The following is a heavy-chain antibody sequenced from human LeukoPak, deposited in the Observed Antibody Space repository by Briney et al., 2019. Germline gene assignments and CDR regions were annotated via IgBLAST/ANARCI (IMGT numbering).Heavy chain of an antibody. J-gene: IGHJ4*02. CDR1: GFTFSYYW. D-gene: IGHD3-10*01. CDR2: IKEDGSDQ. V-gene: IGHV3-7*01. Sequence: GGSLRLSCSASGFTFSYYWLSWVRQAPGKGLEWVANIKEDGSDQYYVDSVKGRFTISRDNAKNSLYLQMNSLRAEDTAVYYCARYNPGSFDYWGQGTLVTVSS. CDR3: ARYNPGSFDY.